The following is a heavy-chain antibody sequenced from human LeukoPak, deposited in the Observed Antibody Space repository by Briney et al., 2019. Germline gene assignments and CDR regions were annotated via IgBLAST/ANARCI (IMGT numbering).Heavy chain of an antibody. CDR2: INYSGRT. CDR3: ARRRKDLNWFDP. V-gene: IGHV4-39*01. Sequence: PSETLSLACTVSGDSISNSDYYWGRIRLPPGKGLEWIALINYSGRTFYNPSLRSRVTISVDMSKNQFSLNLNSVTAADTAVYYCARRRKDLNWFDPWGQGTLVTVSS. J-gene: IGHJ5*02. CDR1: GDSISNSDYY.